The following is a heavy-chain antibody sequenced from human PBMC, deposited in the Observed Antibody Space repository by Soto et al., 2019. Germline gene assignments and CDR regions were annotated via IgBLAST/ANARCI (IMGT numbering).Heavy chain of an antibody. CDR3: ARGRNNWFDP. CDR1: GFTFSSYA. J-gene: IGHJ5*02. V-gene: IGHV3-30-3*01. Sequence: QVQLVESGGGVVQPGRSLRLSCAASGFTFSSYAMHWVRQAPGKGLEWVAVISYDGSNKYYADSVKGRFTISRDNSKNTLYLQMNSLRAEDTAVYYCARGRNNWFDPWGQGTLLTVSS. CDR2: ISYDGSNK.